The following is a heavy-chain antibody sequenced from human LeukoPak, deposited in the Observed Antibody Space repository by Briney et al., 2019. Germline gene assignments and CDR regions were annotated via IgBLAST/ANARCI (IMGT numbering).Heavy chain of an antibody. CDR3: VALIRGLGY. J-gene: IGHJ4*02. CDR1: GFTFSDHY. V-gene: IGHV3-72*01. CDR2: SRNRAHSYTT. Sequence: GGSLRLSCSVSGFTFSDHYMDWLRQAPGKGLDWVGRSRNRAHSYTTEYAASVKGRFTVSRADSENLLYLQMNSLKTDDTAVYYCVALIRGLGYWGQGTLVTVSS. D-gene: IGHD3-10*01.